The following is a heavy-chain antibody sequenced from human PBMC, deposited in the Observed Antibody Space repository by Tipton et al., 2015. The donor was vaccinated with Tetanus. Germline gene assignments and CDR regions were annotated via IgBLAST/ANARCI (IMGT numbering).Heavy chain of an antibody. Sequence: TLSLTCTVSGDSISSSDYYWSWIRQHPGKGLEWVGYIYYSGSTYYNPSLKSRVTISVDTSKNQFSLKLSSVTAADTAVYYCARDSRVLGPWFYWGQGTLVTVSS. D-gene: IGHD3-16*01. CDR3: ARDSRVLGPWFY. CDR1: GDSISSSDYY. J-gene: IGHJ4*02. V-gene: IGHV4-31*03. CDR2: IYYSGST.